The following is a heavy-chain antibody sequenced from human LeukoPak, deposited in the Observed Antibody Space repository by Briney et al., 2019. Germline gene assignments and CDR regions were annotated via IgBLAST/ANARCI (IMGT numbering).Heavy chain of an antibody. CDR3: ARMYSGASYYFDY. V-gene: IGHV4-59*01. Sequence: SETLSLTCSVSGVSISTYYWIWIRQPPAKGLEWMGFFSYSGSTKYNPSLKSRVTMSVDTSKNQFSLKLSSVTAADTAVYYCARMYSGASYYFDYWGQGTLVTVSS. CDR1: GVSISTYY. D-gene: IGHD1-26*01. J-gene: IGHJ4*02. CDR2: FSYSGST.